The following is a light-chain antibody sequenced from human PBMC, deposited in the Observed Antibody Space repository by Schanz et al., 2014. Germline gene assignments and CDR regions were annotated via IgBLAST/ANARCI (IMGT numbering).Light chain of an antibody. CDR3: CSYAGSPYV. J-gene: IGLJ1*01. CDR1: SSDVGGYNY. CDR2: DVN. Sequence: QSALTQPASVSGSPGQSITISCTGTSSDVGGYNYVSWYQHHPGTAPRLMIYDVNNRPSGVSHRFSGSKSANTASLTVSGLQAEDEADYYCCSYAGSPYVFGTGTKVTVL. V-gene: IGLV2-14*03.